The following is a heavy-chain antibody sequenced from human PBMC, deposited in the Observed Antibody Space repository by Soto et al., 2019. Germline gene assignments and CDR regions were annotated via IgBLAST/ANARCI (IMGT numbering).Heavy chain of an antibody. D-gene: IGHD3-3*01. Sequence: KSGGSLSLSCAASGFTFSSYSMNWVRQAPGKGLEWVSSISSSSSYIYYAGSVKGRFTISRDNAKNSLYLQMNSLRAEDTAVYYCASTTITIFHWFDPWGQGTLVTVSS. CDR2: ISSSSSYI. CDR3: ASTTITIFHWFDP. V-gene: IGHV3-21*01. CDR1: GFTFSSYS. J-gene: IGHJ5*02.